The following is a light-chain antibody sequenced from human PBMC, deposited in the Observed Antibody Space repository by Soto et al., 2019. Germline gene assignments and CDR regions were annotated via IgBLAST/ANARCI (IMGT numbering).Light chain of an antibody. V-gene: IGKV1-39*01. CDR3: QQSYDSPRLT. Sequence: DIQMTQSPSSLSASVGDRVTITCRASQSISSYLNWYQQKPGKAPKVLIYTASSLQSGVPSRFSGSGSGTDLTLTISSLQPEDFATYYCQQSYDSPRLTFGGGTKVEIK. J-gene: IGKJ4*01. CDR1: QSISSY. CDR2: TAS.